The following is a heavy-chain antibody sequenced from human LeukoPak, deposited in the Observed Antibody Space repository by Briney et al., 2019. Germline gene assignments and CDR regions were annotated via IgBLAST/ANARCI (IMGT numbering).Heavy chain of an antibody. Sequence: GGSLRLSCAASGFTFSSYGMHWVRQAPGKGLEWVAVISYDGSNKYYADSVKGRFTISRDNAKNSLYLQMNSLRAEDTAVYYCARDRADTLVRGVYLDYWGQGTLVTVSS. CDR1: GFTFSSYG. CDR3: ARDRADTLVRGVYLDY. CDR2: ISYDGSNK. V-gene: IGHV3-30*03. J-gene: IGHJ4*02. D-gene: IGHD3-10*01.